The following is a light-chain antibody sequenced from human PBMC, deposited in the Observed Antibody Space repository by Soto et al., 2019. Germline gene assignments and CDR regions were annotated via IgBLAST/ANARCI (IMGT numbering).Light chain of an antibody. J-gene: IGKJ5*01. V-gene: IGKV1-5*01. CDR2: DAS. CDR1: DSISSW. Sequence: GDRVTITCRASDSISSWLAWYQQKPGKAPKLLIYDASSLESGVPSRFSGSGSGTEFTLTISSLQPDDFATYYCQHYKSYFYTFGQGTRLEIK. CDR3: QHYKSYFYT.